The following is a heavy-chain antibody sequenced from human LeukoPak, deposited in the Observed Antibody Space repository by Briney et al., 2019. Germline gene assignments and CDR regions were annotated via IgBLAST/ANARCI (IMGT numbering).Heavy chain of an antibody. Sequence: SETLSLTCSVSGGSVNRYYLSWIRQPPGKGLEWIGFIYYSGATNYSPSLESRVTISIDTSRNQFSLRLTSVTAADTAVYFCARSTNYYYFYLDVWGRGTTVTVS. J-gene: IGHJ6*03. V-gene: IGHV4-59*02. CDR3: ARSTNYYYFYLDV. CDR1: GGSVNRYY. CDR2: IYYSGAT.